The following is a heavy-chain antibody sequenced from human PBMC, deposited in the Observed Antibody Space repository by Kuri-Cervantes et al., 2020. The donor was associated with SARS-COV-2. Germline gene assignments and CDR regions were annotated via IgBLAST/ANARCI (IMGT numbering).Heavy chain of an antibody. CDR2: ISYDGSNK. D-gene: IGHD6-13*01. CDR3: ARDLSWAAAGSLDY. Sequence: GESLKISCAASGFTFSSYSMNWVRQAPGKGLEWVAVISYDGSNKYYADSVKGRFTISRDNSKNTLYLQMNSLRAEDTAVYYCARDLSWAAAGSLDYWGQGTLVTVSS. V-gene: IGHV3-30*03. J-gene: IGHJ4*02. CDR1: GFTFSSYS.